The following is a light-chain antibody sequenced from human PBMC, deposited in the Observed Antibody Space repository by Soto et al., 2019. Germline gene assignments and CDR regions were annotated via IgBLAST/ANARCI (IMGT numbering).Light chain of an antibody. Sequence: QSVLTQPPSVSGAPGQRVTISCTGSSSNIGAGYDVHWYQQLPGTAPKLLIYRNSNRPSGVPDRFAGSKSGTSASLAITGLQAEDEADYYCHSYDSRLSGYVCGTGTKLTVL. CDR1: SSNIGAGYD. CDR3: HSYDSRLSGYV. CDR2: RNS. V-gene: IGLV1-40*01. J-gene: IGLJ1*01.